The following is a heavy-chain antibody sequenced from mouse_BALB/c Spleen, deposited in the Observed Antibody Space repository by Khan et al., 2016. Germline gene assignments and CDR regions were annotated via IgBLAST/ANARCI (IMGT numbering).Heavy chain of an antibody. Sequence: QVQLQQSGAELAKPGASVKMSCKASGYTFTTYWMHWVKQRPGQGLEWIGYINPSTGYTEYNQRFKDKATLTVDKSSSTAYMQLSSLTSEDSVVYYCARDLNYWGQGTSVTVAS. J-gene: IGHJ4*01. CDR1: GYTFTTYW. V-gene: IGHV1-7*01. CDR3: ARDLNY. CDR2: INPSTGYT.